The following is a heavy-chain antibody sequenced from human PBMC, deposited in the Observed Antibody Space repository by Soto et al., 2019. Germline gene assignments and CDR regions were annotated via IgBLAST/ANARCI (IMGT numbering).Heavy chain of an antibody. CDR1: GFNFDTYN. CDR3: AGDVRRWGSWGVTHRPSLKY. J-gene: IGHJ4*02. Sequence: EVQLVESGGRLVQPGGSLRLSCAGSGFNFDTYNMNWVRQAPGKGLEWISYISSRSSTIHYADSVKGRFTISRDNAKNSLTLQMDSLRGDATALYYCAGDVRRWGSWGVTHRPSLKYWGRGTLVTVSS. D-gene: IGHD3-10*01. V-gene: IGHV3-48*01. CDR2: ISSRSSTI.